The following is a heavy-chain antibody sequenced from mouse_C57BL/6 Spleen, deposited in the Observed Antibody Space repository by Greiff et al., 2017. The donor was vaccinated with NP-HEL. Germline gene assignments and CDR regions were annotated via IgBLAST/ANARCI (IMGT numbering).Heavy chain of an antibody. CDR2: IYPGSGST. CDR1: GYTFTSYW. Sequence: QVQLQQPGAEPVKPGASVKMSCKASGYTFTSYWITWVKQRPGQGLEWIGDIYPGSGSTNYNEKFKSKATLTVDTSSSTAYMQLSSLTSEDSAVYYCARRDYGSRGFAYWGQGTLVTVSA. CDR3: ARRDYGSRGFAY. D-gene: IGHD1-1*01. V-gene: IGHV1-55*01. J-gene: IGHJ3*01.